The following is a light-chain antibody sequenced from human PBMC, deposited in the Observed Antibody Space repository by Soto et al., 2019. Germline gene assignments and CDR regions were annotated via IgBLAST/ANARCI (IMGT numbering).Light chain of an antibody. CDR1: SSDVGAYNY. CDR3: SSYSSTSTWV. CDR2: DVS. Sequence: QSALPQPASVCGSPGQSITISCTGTSSDVGAYNYISWYQQHPGKAPKLIIYDVSSRPSGVSNRFSGSKSGNTASLTISGLQAEDEADYYCSSYSSTSTWVFGGGTKLTVL. J-gene: IGLJ3*02. V-gene: IGLV2-14*01.